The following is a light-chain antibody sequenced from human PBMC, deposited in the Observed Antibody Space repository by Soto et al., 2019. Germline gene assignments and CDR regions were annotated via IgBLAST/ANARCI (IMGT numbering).Light chain of an antibody. CDR1: SSDVGGYNY. CDR2: DVR. Sequence: SALAQPASVSGSPGQSITISCTGTSSDVGGYNYVSWYQQHPGKAPKLMIYDVRNRPSGVSNRFSGSKSVSTASLTISGLQAEDEADYYCSSYTTISTYVFGTGTKVNVL. CDR3: SSYTTISTYV. V-gene: IGLV2-14*01. J-gene: IGLJ1*01.